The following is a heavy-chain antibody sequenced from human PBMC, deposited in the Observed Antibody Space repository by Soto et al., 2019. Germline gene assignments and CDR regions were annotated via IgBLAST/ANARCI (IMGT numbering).Heavy chain of an antibody. D-gene: IGHD6-13*01. J-gene: IGHJ4*02. V-gene: IGHV1-18*01. CDR3: AGDLAAGMIDY. Sequence: QVQLVQSGAEVKKPGASVKVSCKASGYTFTSYGITWVRQAPGQGLEWMGWISAHNGNTKYAQKVQGRVTMTTDTSTSTADMELRSLRSDDTAVYYFAGDLAAGMIDYWGQGTLVTVSS. CDR2: ISAHNGNT. CDR1: GYTFTSYG.